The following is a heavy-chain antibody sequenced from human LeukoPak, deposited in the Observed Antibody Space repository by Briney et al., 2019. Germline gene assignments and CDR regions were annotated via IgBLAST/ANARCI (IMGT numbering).Heavy chain of an antibody. V-gene: IGHV1-18*04. Sequence: ASVKVSCKASGYTFTGYYMHWVRQAPGQGLEWMGWISGYNGNTNYAQKLQGRVTMTTDTSTSTAYMDLRSLRSDDTAVYYCARGGYCSTTSCYFRTATFDYWGRGTLVTVSS. J-gene: IGHJ4*02. D-gene: IGHD2-2*03. CDR2: ISGYNGNT. CDR1: GYTFTGYY. CDR3: ARGGYCSTTSCYFRTATFDY.